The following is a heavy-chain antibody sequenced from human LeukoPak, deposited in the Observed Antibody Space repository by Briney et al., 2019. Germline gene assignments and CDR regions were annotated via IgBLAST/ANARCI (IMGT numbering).Heavy chain of an antibody. CDR3: ARDPSRGDHFDY. Sequence: SETLSLTCTVSGGSISSSSYYWGWIRQPPGKGLEWIGSIYYSGSTYYNPSLKSRVTISVDTSKNQFSLKLSSVTAADTAVYYCARDPSRGDHFDYWGQGTLVTVSS. CDR2: IYYSGST. V-gene: IGHV4-39*02. J-gene: IGHJ4*02. CDR1: GGSISSSSYY.